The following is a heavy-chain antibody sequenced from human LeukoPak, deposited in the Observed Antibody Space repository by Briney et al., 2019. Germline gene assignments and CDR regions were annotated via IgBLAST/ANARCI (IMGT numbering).Heavy chain of an antibody. CDR2: INPNSGGT. J-gene: IGHJ1*01. CDR3: ARGGGRHCSGGSCYSAVRIYFQH. D-gene: IGHD2-15*01. V-gene: IGHV1-2*02. Sequence: ASVKVSCKASGGTFSSYAISWVRQAPGQGLEWMGWINPNSGGTNYAQKFQGRVTMTRDTSISTAYMELSRLRSDDAAVYYCARGGGRHCSGGSCYSAVRIYFQHWGQGTLVTVSS. CDR1: GGTFSSYA.